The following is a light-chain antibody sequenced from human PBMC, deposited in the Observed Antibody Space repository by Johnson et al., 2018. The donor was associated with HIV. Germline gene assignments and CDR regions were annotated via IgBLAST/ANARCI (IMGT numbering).Light chain of an antibody. CDR1: SSNIGNNY. J-gene: IGLJ1*01. CDR3: GTWDSRLFV. V-gene: IGLV1-51*01. CDR2: DNN. Sequence: QSVLTQPPSVSAAPGQKVTISCSGSSSNIGNNYVSWYQQLPGTAPKLLIYDNNKRPSGIPDRFSGSKSGTSATLGITGLQTGDEADYYCGTWDSRLFVFGTWTKVTFL.